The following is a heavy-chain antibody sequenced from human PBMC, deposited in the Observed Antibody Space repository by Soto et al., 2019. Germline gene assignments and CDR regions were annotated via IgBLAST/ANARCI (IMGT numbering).Heavy chain of an antibody. CDR3: ASYSSSWSYYYYGMDV. CDR1: GGTFSSYA. V-gene: IGHV1-69*06. D-gene: IGHD6-13*01. J-gene: IGHJ6*02. Sequence: SVKVSCKASGGTFSSYAISWVRQAPGQGLEWMGGIIPIFGTANYAQKFQGRVTITADKSTSTAYMELSSLRSEDTAVYYCASYSSSWSYYYYGMDVWGQGTTVTVPS. CDR2: IIPIFGTA.